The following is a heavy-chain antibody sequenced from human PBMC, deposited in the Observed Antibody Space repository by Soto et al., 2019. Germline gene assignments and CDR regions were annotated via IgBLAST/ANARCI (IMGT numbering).Heavy chain of an antibody. J-gene: IGHJ6*02. Sequence: QVQLVQSGAEVKKPASSVKVSCKASGGTFNNYPITWVRQAPGEGLEWMGGSIPIFGTANYAQNFQGRVTISVGESTSTAYMELSSLRSEVTAVYYCARGRGYSGDDHYYYFDMDVWGQGTTVTVSS. CDR1: GGTFNNYP. V-gene: IGHV1-69*01. D-gene: IGHD5-12*01. CDR2: SIPIFGTA. CDR3: ARGRGYSGDDHYYYFDMDV.